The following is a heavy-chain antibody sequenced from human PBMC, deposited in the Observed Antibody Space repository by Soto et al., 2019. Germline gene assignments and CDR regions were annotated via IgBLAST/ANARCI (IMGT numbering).Heavy chain of an antibody. V-gene: IGHV5-51*01. Sequence: PGESLKISCKGSGYSFTSYWIGWVRQMPGKGLEWMGIIYPGDSDTRYSPSFQGQVTISADKSISTAYLQWSSLKASDTAMYYCARSGDFWSGYYIDGMDVWGQGTTVTVSS. J-gene: IGHJ6*02. CDR3: ARSGDFWSGYYIDGMDV. CDR2: IYPGDSDT. D-gene: IGHD3-3*01. CDR1: GYSFTSYW.